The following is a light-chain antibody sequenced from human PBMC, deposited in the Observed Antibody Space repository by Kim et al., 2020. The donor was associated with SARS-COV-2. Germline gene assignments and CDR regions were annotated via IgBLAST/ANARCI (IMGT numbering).Light chain of an antibody. Sequence: QSALTQPAYVSGSPGQSITISCTGTSSDVGGYNYVSWYQQHPGKAPKLMIYDVSKRPSGVSNRFSGSKSGNTASLTTSGLQAEDEADYYCSSYTSSSTYVFGTGTKVTVL. CDR3: SSYTSSSTYV. V-gene: IGLV2-14*01. CDR2: DVS. J-gene: IGLJ1*01. CDR1: SSDVGGYNY.